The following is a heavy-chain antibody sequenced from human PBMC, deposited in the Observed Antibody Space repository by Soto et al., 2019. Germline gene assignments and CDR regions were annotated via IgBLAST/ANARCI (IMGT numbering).Heavy chain of an antibody. Sequence: SETLSLTCTVSGGSISDYYWSWIRQTPGKGLEWIGYIYYRGSTNYNPSLKSRVTISVDTSKNQFSLKLSSVTAADTAVYYCARRNFWFDPWGQGTLVTV. CDR1: GGSISDYY. CDR2: IYYRGST. D-gene: IGHD4-4*01. CDR3: ARRNFWFDP. V-gene: IGHV4-59*08. J-gene: IGHJ5*02.